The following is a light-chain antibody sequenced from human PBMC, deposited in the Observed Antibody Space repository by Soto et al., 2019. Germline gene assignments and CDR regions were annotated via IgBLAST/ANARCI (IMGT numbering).Light chain of an antibody. V-gene: IGLV2-11*01. CDR2: DVS. J-gene: IGLJ1*01. Sequence: QSALTHPLSVGGSPGQSVTISCTGTSTDVGGYNYVSWNQQHPGKVPKLMIYDVSKRPSGVPDRFSGSKSGNTASLTISGLQAEDEADYYCCSYAGRDTLYVFGSGTKVTVL. CDR3: CSYAGRDTLYV. CDR1: STDVGGYNY.